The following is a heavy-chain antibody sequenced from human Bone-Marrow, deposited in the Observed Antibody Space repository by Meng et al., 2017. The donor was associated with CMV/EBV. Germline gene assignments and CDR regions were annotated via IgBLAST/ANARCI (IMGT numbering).Heavy chain of an antibody. CDR1: GFTFSSYE. J-gene: IGHJ6*02. CDR2: ISSSGSNK. Sequence: GESLKISCAASGFTFSSYEMNWVRQAPGKGLEWVAYISSSGSNKYYADSVKGRFTISRDNTKNSLYLQMNSLRAEDTAVYYCARDQTVRMVSGYYYYYYGMDVWGQGTTVTVSS. D-gene: IGHD2-8*01. V-gene: IGHV3-48*03. CDR3: ARDQTVRMVSGYYYYYYGMDV.